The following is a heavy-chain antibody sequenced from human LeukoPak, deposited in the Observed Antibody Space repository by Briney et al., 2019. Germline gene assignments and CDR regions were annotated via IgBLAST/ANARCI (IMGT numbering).Heavy chain of an antibody. CDR2: MNPNSGNT. D-gene: IGHD4-17*01. CDR3: ARRKGSTGYFDY. V-gene: IGHV1-8*03. CDR1: GYTFTSYD. J-gene: IGHJ4*02. Sequence: ASVKVSCKASGYTFTSYDINWVRQATGQGLEWMGWMNPNSGNTGYAQKFQGRVTITRNTSISTAYMELSSLRSEDTAVYYCARRKGSTGYFDYWGQGTLVTVSS.